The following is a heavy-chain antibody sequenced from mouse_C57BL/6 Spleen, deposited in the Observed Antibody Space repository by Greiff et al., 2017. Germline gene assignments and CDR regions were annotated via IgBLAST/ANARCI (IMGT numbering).Heavy chain of an antibody. Sequence: QVQLQQPGAELVMPGASVKLSCKASGYTFTSYWMHWVKQRPGQGLEWIGEIDPSDSYTNYNQKFKGKSTWTVDKSSSTAYMQLSSLTSEDSAVYYCARVYDYDFDYWGQGTTLTVSS. D-gene: IGHD2-4*01. CDR1: GYTFTSYW. J-gene: IGHJ2*01. CDR3: ARVYDYDFDY. CDR2: IDPSDSYT. V-gene: IGHV1-69*01.